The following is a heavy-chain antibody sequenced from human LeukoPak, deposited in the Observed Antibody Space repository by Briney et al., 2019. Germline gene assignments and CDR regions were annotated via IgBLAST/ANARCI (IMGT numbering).Heavy chain of an antibody. J-gene: IGHJ3*02. Sequence: GGSLRLSCAGSGFTFSNYAMSWVRQAPGKGLEWVSSIVSSGGNTFYADSVKGRFTISRDNSKNSLYLQMTSLRVEDTAFYYCARSNDFDIWGQGTMVIVSS. CDR2: IVSSGGNT. CDR1: GFTFSNYA. V-gene: IGHV3-23*01. CDR3: ARSNDFDI.